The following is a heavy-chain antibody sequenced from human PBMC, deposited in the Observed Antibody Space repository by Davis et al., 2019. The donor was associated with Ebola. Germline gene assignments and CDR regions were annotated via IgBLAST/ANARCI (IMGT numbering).Heavy chain of an antibody. Sequence: GRFTISRDNAKNSLYLQMNSLRAEDTAVYYCARVDGDYWGQGTLVTVSS. D-gene: IGHD3-9*01. V-gene: IGHV3-11*06. J-gene: IGHJ4*02. CDR3: ARVDGDY.